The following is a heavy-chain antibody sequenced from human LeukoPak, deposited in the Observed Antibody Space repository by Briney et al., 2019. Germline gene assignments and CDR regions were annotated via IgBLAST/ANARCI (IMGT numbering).Heavy chain of an antibody. V-gene: IGHV4-61*08. J-gene: IGHJ4*02. CDR3: ARDWSEYSSGWFDY. D-gene: IGHD6-19*01. CDR2: IYYSGST. Sequence: SETLSLTCTVSGGSISSGDYYWSWIRQPPGKGLEWIGYIYYSGSTKYNPSLKSRVTISVDTSKSQFSLRLSSVTAADTAVYYCARDWSEYSSGWFDYWGQGTLVTVSS. CDR1: GGSISSGDYY.